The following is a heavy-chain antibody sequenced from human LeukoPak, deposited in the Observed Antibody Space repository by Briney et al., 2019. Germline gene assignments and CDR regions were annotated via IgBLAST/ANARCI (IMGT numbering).Heavy chain of an antibody. CDR3: ARAVGSSESNWFDP. V-gene: IGHV4-61*02. CDR2: VYSSGRT. J-gene: IGHJ5*02. Sequence: SETLSLTCAVSGGSISSGSYYWSWIRQPAGKGLEWIGRVYSSGRTNYNPSLKSRATISVDTSKNQFSLKLSSVTAADTAVYYCARAVGSSESNWFDPWGQGTLATVSS. CDR1: GGSISSGSYY. D-gene: IGHD1-26*01.